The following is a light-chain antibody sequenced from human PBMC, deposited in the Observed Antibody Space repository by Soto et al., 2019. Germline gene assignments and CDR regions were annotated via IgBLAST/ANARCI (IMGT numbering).Light chain of an antibody. Sequence: EIVMTQSPVTLSVSPGERVTLSCRASQSVSNNLAWYQQTSGQAPRLLIYGASTRVTGIPARFSGSGSGTEFTLTISSLQSEDFAIYYCQQYNNWPPVIFGQGTRLDIK. CDR3: QQYNNWPPVI. V-gene: IGKV3-15*01. CDR1: QSVSNN. J-gene: IGKJ5*01. CDR2: GAS.